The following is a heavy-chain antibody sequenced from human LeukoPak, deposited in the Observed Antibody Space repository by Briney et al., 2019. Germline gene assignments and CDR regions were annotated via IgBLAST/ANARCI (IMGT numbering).Heavy chain of an antibody. V-gene: IGHV4-59*01. D-gene: IGHD3-10*01. CDR2: IYYSGST. CDR3: ARLNVVRGVWRELYS. Sequence: PSETLSLTCTVSGDSISSYYWSWIRQPPGKGLEWIGYIYYSGSTNYNPSLKSRVTISVDTSKNQFSLKLSSVTAADTAVYYCARLNVVRGVWRELYSWGQGTLVTVSS. J-gene: IGHJ5*02. CDR1: GDSISSYY.